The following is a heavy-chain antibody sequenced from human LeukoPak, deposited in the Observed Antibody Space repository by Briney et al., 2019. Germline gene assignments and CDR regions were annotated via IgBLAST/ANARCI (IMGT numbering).Heavy chain of an antibody. Sequence: GGSLRLSCAASGFTFSNNTMSWVRQAPGKGLEWVSATSTSGGSAYYADSVKGRFTISRDNSKNTLYLQMDSLRADDTAVYYCARYSGSYYYPPAWDLWGQGTLVTVSS. CDR3: ARYSGSYYYPPAWDL. D-gene: IGHD1-26*01. CDR1: GFTFSNNT. J-gene: IGHJ4*02. CDR2: TSTSGGSA. V-gene: IGHV3-23*01.